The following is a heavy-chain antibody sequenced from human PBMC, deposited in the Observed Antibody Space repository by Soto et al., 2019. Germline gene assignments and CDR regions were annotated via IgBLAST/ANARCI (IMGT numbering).Heavy chain of an antibody. J-gene: IGHJ5*02. V-gene: IGHV3-15*07. CDR3: TTQVDYYDSSGHNP. Sequence: GGSLXLSFAASDFTFSNAWMNWVRQAPGKGLEWVGRIKSKTDGGTTDYAAPVKGRFTISRDDSKNTLYLQMNSLKTEDTAVYYCTTQVDYYDSSGHNPWGQGTLVTVSS. CDR2: IKSKTDGGTT. D-gene: IGHD3-22*01. CDR1: DFTFSNAW.